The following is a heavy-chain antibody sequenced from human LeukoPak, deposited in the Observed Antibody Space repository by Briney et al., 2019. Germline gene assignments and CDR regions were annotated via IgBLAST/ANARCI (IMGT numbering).Heavy chain of an antibody. CDR1: RFTFSSYG. D-gene: IGHD4-11*01. Sequence: GRSLRLSCAEPRFTFSSYGMHWVRPAPGKGLEWVAVIWYDGSNKYYADSVKGRFTISRDNSKNTLYLQMNSLRAEDTAVYYCARESNSVFDYWGQGTLVTVSS. V-gene: IGHV3-33*01. CDR2: IWYDGSNK. J-gene: IGHJ4*02. CDR3: ARESNSVFDY.